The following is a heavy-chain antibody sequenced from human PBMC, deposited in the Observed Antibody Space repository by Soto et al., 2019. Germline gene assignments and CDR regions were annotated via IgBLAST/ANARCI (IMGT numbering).Heavy chain of an antibody. V-gene: IGHV4-4*02. J-gene: IGHJ4*02. Sequence: QVQLQEAGPGLMKPSETLSLTCAVSGASIARDHWWTWIRQPPGKGLEGIAAVRHTGSPEYSPSLRSRVPISVDKSKNQISLKVSSVTAADTAVYYCPRRPYRSTSGGIDYWGQGTLVTVAS. CDR2: VRHTGSP. CDR1: GASIARDHW. D-gene: IGHD2-15*01. CDR3: PRRPYRSTSGGIDY.